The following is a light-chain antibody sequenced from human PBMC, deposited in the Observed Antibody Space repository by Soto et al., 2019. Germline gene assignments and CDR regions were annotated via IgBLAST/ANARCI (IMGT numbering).Light chain of an antibody. CDR2: AAS. V-gene: IGKV1-39*01. J-gene: IGKJ5*01. Sequence: DIQMTQSPSSLSASVGDRVTITCRASQGIANFLNWYQQKPGKAPKLLIYAASSLRSGVPSRFSGSGFGTDFTLTISSLQPEDFATYYCQQNYSPPPVTFGQGPRLEIK. CDR3: QQNYSPPPVT. CDR1: QGIANF.